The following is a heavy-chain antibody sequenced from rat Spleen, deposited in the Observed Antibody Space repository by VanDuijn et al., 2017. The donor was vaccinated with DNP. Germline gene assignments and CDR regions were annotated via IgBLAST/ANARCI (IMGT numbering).Heavy chain of an antibody. CDR1: GYSITSNY. CDR3: ARWTRYFDY. J-gene: IGHJ2*01. V-gene: IGHV3-1*01. Sequence: EVQLQESGSGLVKPSQSLSLTCSVTGYSITSNYWGWIRKFPGNKMEYIGHISYSGNTNYNPSLKSRISITRDTSKNHFFLHLNSVTTDDTATYYCARWTRYFDYWGQGVMVTVSS. D-gene: IGHD1-7*01. CDR2: ISYSGNT.